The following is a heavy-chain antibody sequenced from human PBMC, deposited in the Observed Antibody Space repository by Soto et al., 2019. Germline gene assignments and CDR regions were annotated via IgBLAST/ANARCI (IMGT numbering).Heavy chain of an antibody. D-gene: IGHD3-9*01. V-gene: IGHV5-51*01. CDR3: ARPTYYDILTGYYPPPFDY. J-gene: IGHJ4*02. Sequence: PGESLKISCTGSGYSFTSYWIGWVRQMPGKGLEWMGIIYPGDSDSRYSPSFQGQVAISADRSISTAYLQWSSLKASATAMYYCARPTYYDILTGYYPPPFDYWGQGTLVTVSS. CDR2: IYPGDSDS. CDR1: GYSFTSYW.